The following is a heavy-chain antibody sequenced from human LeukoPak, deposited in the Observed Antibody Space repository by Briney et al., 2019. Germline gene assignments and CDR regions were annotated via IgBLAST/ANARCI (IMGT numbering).Heavy chain of an antibody. Sequence: SETLSLTCTVSGDSMSSSHYCRGWIRQPPGKGLEWIGSIYYSGSTYYNPSLKSRVTISVDTSKNQFSLKLSSVTAADTAVYYCARVGEQQLFVDFDGDAFDIWGQGTMVTVSS. D-gene: IGHD6-13*01. CDR3: ARVGEQQLFVDFDGDAFDI. CDR1: GDSMSSSHYC. V-gene: IGHV4-39*07. J-gene: IGHJ3*02. CDR2: IYYSGST.